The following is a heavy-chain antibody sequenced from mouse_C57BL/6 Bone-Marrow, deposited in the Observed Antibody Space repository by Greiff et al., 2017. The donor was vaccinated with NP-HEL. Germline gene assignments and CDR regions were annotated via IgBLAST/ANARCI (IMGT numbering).Heavy chain of an antibody. D-gene: IGHD2-5*01. CDR3: AREGYSNYSYAMDD. V-gene: IGHV5-17*01. CDR2: ISSGSGTI. J-gene: IGHJ4*01. Sequence: EVMLVESGGGLVKPGGSLKLSCAASGFTFSDYGMHWVRQAPEKGLEWVAYISSGSGTIYYADTVKGRFTISRDNAKNTLFLQMTSLRSEDTAMYYCAREGYSNYSYAMDDWGQGTSVTVSS. CDR1: GFTFSDYG.